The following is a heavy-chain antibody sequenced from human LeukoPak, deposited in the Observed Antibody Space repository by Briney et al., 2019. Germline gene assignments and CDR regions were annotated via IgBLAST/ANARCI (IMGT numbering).Heavy chain of an antibody. D-gene: IGHD2-15*01. V-gene: IGHV1-18*01. CDR3: ARDYCSGGSCYLVLDP. Sequence: ASVKVSCKASGYTFTSYGISWVRQAPGQGLELMGWINAYNGNTNYAQKLQGRVTMTTDTSTSTAYMELRSLRSDDTAVYYCARDYCSGGSCYLVLDPWGQGTLVTVSS. CDR2: INAYNGNT. CDR1: GYTFTSYG. J-gene: IGHJ5*02.